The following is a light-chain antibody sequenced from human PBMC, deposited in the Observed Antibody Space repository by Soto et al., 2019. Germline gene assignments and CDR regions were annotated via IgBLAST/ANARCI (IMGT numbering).Light chain of an antibody. Sequence: QSALTQPASVSGSPGQSITISCTGTSSDVGSYNLVSWYQQHPGKAPKLMIYEVTKRPSGVSNRFSGSKSGNTASLTISGLQAEDEADYYCCSFAGSSDGFGTGTKLTVL. CDR2: EVT. CDR3: CSFAGSSDG. CDR1: SSDVGSYNL. J-gene: IGLJ1*01. V-gene: IGLV2-23*02.